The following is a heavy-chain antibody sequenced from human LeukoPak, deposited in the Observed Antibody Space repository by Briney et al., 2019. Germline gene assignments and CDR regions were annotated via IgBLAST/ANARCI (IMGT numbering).Heavy chain of an antibody. CDR2: VTPDGSKK. CDR1: GITFSTYW. D-gene: IGHD3-22*01. V-gene: IGHV3-7*01. CDR3: ATPTGHYPFDY. J-gene: IGHJ4*02. Sequence: GGSLRLSCAASGITFSTYWMTWVRQAPGKGLEWVANVTPDGSKKNYADSVKGRFTISRDNAKNSLYLQINSLRAEDTAAYYCATPTGHYPFDYCGQGTLVTVSS.